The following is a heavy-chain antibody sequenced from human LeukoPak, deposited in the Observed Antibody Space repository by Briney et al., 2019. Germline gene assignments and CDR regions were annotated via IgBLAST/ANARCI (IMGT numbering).Heavy chain of an antibody. J-gene: IGHJ4*02. CDR3: ARILKQQLVRSFSGGFDY. D-gene: IGHD6-13*01. Sequence: GASVKVSCKASGYTFTGYYMHWVRQAPGQGLEWMGWINPNSGGTNYAQKFQGRVTMTRDTSISTAYMELSRLRSDDTAVYYCARILKQQLVRSFSGGFDYWGQGTLVTVSS. CDR2: INPNSGGT. CDR1: GYTFTGYY. V-gene: IGHV1-2*02.